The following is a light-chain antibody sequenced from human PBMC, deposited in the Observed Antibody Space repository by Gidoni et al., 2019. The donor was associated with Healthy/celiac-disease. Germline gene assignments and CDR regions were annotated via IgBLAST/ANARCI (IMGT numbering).Light chain of an antibody. V-gene: IGLV3-1*01. CDR3: QAWDSSTGV. Sequence: SYELTQPHSVSVSPGQTASITCSGDKLGDKYACWYQQKPGQSPVLVIYQDSKRPSGIPERFSCSNSGNTATLTISGTQAMDEADYYCQAWDSSTGVFGGGTKLTVL. J-gene: IGLJ2*01. CDR1: KLGDKY. CDR2: QDS.